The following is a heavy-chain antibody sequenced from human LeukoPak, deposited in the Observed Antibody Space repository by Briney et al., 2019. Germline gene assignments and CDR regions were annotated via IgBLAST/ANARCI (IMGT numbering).Heavy chain of an antibody. V-gene: IGHV3-48*01. D-gene: IGHD6-13*01. CDR3: ARDGAAAGNYNYYYYMDV. J-gene: IGHJ6*03. Sequence: PGGSLRLSCAASGFTFSSYSMNWVRRAPGKGLEWVSYISSSSSTIYYADSVKGRFTISRDNAKNSLNLQMNSLRAEDMAVYYCARDGAAAGNYNYYYYMDVWGKGTTVTVSS. CDR1: GFTFSSYS. CDR2: ISSSSSTI.